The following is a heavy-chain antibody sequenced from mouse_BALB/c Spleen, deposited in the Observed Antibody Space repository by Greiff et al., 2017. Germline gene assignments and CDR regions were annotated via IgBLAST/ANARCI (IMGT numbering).Heavy chain of an antibody. CDR2: ISSGGSYT. J-gene: IGHJ4*01. V-gene: IGHV5-6*02. CDR1: GFTFSSYG. Sequence: EVMLVESGGDLVKPGGSLKLSCAASGFTFSSYGMSWVRQTPDKRLEWVATISSGGSYTYYPDSVKGRFTISRDNAKNTLYLQMSSLKSEDTAMYYCARHLPAMDYWGQGTSVTVSS. D-gene: IGHD5-1*01. CDR3: ARHLPAMDY.